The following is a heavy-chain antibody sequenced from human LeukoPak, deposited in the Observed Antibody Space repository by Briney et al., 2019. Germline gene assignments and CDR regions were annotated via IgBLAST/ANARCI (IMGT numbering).Heavy chain of an antibody. CDR1: GFTLDDYA. CDR2: ISWDSGSI. V-gene: IGHV3-9*01. J-gene: IGHJ4*02. Sequence: GGSLRLSCAASGFTLDDYAMHWVRHARGKGREGVSGISWDSGSIGYADSVKGRFTISRDNAKNSLYLQMNSLRAEDTALYYCAKDIFAGSGSSWYYFDYWGQGTLVTVSS. CDR3: AKDIFAGSGSSWYYFDY. D-gene: IGHD6-13*01.